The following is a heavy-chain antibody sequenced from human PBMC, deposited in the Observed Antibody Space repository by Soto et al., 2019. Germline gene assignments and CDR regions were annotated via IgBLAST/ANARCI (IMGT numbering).Heavy chain of an antibody. D-gene: IGHD2-21*01. V-gene: IGHV3-23*01. J-gene: IGHJ6*03. Sequence: EVQLLESGGGLVQPGGSLRLSCAASGFTFSSYAMSWVRQAPGKGLEWVSAISGSGGSTYYADSVKGRFTISRDNSKNTLYLQMNSLRAEDTAVYYCAQSPGDYYYYYMDVWGKWTTVTVSS. CDR3: AQSPGDYYYYYMDV. CDR1: GFTFSSYA. CDR2: ISGSGGST.